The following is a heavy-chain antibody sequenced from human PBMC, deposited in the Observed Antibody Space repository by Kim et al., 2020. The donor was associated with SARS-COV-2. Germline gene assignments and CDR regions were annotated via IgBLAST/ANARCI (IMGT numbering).Heavy chain of an antibody. CDR3: ARGDQAFDI. Sequence: WHNNFAVSVKSRISINPDTSKNHFSLQLNSVTPEDTALYYCARGDQAFDIWGQGTMVTVSS. CDR2: WHN. J-gene: IGHJ3*02. V-gene: IGHV6-1*01.